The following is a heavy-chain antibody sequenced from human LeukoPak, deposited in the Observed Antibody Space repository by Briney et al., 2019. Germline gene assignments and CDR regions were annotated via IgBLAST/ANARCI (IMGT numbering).Heavy chain of an antibody. D-gene: IGHD1-1*01. CDR2: IREDGSGK. CDR1: GFTFSRYW. Sequence: PGGSLRLSCAASGFTFSRYWMSWVRQAPGKGLEWVANIREDGSGKYYVNSVKGRFTISGDNAKNSLYLQMNSLRAEDTAVYYCARGQDWNHDYWGQGTLVTVSS. J-gene: IGHJ4*02. CDR3: ARGQDWNHDY. V-gene: IGHV3-7*01.